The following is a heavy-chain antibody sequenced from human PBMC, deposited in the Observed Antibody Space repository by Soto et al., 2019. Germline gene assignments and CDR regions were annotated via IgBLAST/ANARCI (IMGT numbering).Heavy chain of an antibody. CDR3: XXXXXXXXXXPQDV. Sequence: QVQLVQSGDEVKKPGASVKVSCKASGYIFVNYGIAWVRQAPGQGLEWMGWISPYTGNTHSATKIQGRLTMTTDTSTSTAYMDLGSLTSXXTAVYXXXXXXXXXXXXPQDVWGQGTTVTVSS. V-gene: IGHV1-18*01. J-gene: IGHJ6*02. CDR1: GYIFVNYG. CDR2: ISPYTGNT.